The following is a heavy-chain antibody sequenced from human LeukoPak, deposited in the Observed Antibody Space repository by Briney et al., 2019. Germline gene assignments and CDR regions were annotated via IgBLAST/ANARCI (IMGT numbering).Heavy chain of an antibody. CDR3: AREDVDTAMVRYYYYYYGMDV. CDR2: INPSGGST. CDR1: GYTFTSYY. V-gene: IGHV1-46*01. J-gene: IGHJ6*02. Sequence: ASVKVSCKASGYTFTSYYMHWVRQAPGQGLEWMGIINPSGGSTSYAQKFQGRVTMTRDTSTSTVYMELSSLRSEDTAVYYCAREDVDTAMVRYYYYYYGMDVWGQGTTVTVSS. D-gene: IGHD5-18*01.